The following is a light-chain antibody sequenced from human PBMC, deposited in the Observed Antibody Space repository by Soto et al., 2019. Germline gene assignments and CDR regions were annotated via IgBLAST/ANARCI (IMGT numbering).Light chain of an antibody. Sequence: QSALTQPASVSGSPGQSITISCTGTSSDIGAFTFVSWYQQHPGKVPKLMIFVVNRRPSGVSDRFSGSKSGNTASLTISGLQAEDEGDYYCSSYTSSSTHVFGSGTKLTVL. CDR1: SSDIGAFTF. CDR3: SSYTSSSTHV. J-gene: IGLJ1*01. CDR2: VVN. V-gene: IGLV2-14*03.